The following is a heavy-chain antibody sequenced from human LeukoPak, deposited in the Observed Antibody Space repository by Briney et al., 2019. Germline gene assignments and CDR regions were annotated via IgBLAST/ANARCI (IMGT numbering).Heavy chain of an antibody. CDR1: GGSISSYY. J-gene: IGHJ4*02. V-gene: IGHV4-4*07. CDR2: IYTSGST. CDR3: ARENKRSRYGSGSYFFDY. D-gene: IGHD3-10*01. Sequence: PSETLSLTCTVSGGSISSYYWSWIRQPAGKGLEWIGRIYTSGSTNYNPSLKSRVTMSVDTSKNQFSLKLSSVTAADTAVYYCARENKRSRYGSGSYFFDYWGQGTLVTVSS.